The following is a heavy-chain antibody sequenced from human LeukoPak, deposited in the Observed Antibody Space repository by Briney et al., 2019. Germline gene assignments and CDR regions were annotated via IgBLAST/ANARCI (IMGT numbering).Heavy chain of an antibody. CDR1: GGSFSGYY. V-gene: IGHV4-34*01. J-gene: IGHJ4*02. CDR2: INHSGST. CDR3: ARTYYYDSSGYYYNY. D-gene: IGHD3-22*01. Sequence: SETLSLTCAVYGGSFSGYYWSRIRQPPGKGLEWIGEINHSGSTNYNPSLKSRVTISVDTSKDQFSLKLSSVTAADTAVYYCARTYYYDSSGYYYNYWGQGTLVTVSS.